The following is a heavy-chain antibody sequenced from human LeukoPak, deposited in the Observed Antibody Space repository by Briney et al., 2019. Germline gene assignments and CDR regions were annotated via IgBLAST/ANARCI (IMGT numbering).Heavy chain of an antibody. CDR1: GSTSSSYW. V-gene: IGHV3-74*01. CDR2: INSDGKTT. Sequence: GGSLRPSCAASGSTSSSYWMHWVRQAPGEGQVWVSRINSDGKTTSNADSVKGRVTISRDNARTTLSLQVNSLSADDTAVYYCSRGAPHPIDWGQGTLVTVSS. CDR3: SRGAPHPID. J-gene: IGHJ4*02. D-gene: IGHD3-16*02.